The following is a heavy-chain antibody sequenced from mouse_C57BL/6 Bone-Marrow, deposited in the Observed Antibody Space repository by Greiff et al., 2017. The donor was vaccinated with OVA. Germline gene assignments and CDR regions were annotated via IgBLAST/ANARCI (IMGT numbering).Heavy chain of an antibody. CDR2: IHPNSGST. V-gene: IGHV1-64*01. CDR3: ARSDDGYWGYFGY. J-gene: IGHJ2*01. Sequence: QVQLQQPGAELVKPGASVKLSCKASGYTFTSYWMHWVKQRPGQGLEWIGMIHPNSGSTNYNEKFKSKATLTVDKASSTAYMQLSSLTSEDSAVYYCARSDDGYWGYFGYWGQGTTLTVSS. D-gene: IGHD2-3*01. CDR1: GYTFTSYW.